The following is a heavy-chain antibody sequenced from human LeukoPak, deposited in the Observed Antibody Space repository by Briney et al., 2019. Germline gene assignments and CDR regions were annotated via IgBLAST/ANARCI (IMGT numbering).Heavy chain of an antibody. Sequence: GGSLRLSCAASGFTVSSNYMSWVRQAPGKGLEWVSVIYSGGSTYYADSVKGRFTISRDNSKNTLYLQMNSLRAEDTAVYYCATSYSSGWDYYYYMDVWGKGTTVIISS. V-gene: IGHV3-53*01. CDR2: IYSGGST. CDR1: GFTVSSNY. CDR3: ATSYSSGWDYYYYMDV. D-gene: IGHD6-19*01. J-gene: IGHJ6*03.